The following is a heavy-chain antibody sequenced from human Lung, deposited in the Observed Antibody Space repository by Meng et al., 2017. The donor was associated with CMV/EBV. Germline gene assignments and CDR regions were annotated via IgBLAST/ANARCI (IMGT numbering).Heavy chain of an antibody. Sequence: GESLKISCAASGFNVGTYWMTWVRQAPGKGLQWVANINQEGNWRAYVDSVKGRFTISRGNARNSVYLQMNSLRPEDTGVFYCARVPSSGYSPFDSWGPGTLVTVSS. CDR1: GFNVGTYW. D-gene: IGHD3-22*01. CDR3: ARVPSSGYSPFDS. V-gene: IGHV3-7*04. CDR2: INQEGNWR. J-gene: IGHJ4*02.